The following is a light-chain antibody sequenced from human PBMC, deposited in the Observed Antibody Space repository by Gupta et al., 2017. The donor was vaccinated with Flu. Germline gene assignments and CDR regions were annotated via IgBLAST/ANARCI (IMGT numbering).Light chain of an antibody. V-gene: IGKV1-33*01. Sequence: DIQMTQSPSSLSASVGDRVTITCQASQDISNYLNWYQQKPGKAPKLLIYDASNWETGVPSRFSGSGSGTDFTFTISSLQPEDIATYYCQQEDNLPFAFGHGTKVDIK. CDR1: QDISNY. CDR3: QQEDNLPFA. CDR2: DAS. J-gene: IGKJ3*01.